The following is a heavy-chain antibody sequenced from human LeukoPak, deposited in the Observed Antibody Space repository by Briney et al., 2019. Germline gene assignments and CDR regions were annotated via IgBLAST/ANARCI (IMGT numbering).Heavy chain of an antibody. CDR2: INPNSGGT. J-gene: IGHJ3*02. Sequence: VSVKVSCKASGYTFTSYYMHWVRQAPGQGLEWMGRINPNSGGTNYAQKFQGRVTMTRDTPISTAYMELSRLRSDDTAVYYCARPRSMVRGGKNDAFDIWGQGTMVTVSS. V-gene: IGHV1-2*06. CDR3: ARPRSMVRGGKNDAFDI. CDR1: GYTFTSYY. D-gene: IGHD3-10*01.